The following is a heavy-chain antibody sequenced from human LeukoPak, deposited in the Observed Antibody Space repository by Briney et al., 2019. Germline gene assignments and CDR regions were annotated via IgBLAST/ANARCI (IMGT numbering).Heavy chain of an antibody. CDR2: IYYSGST. D-gene: IGHD3-3*01. Sequence: SETLSLTCTVSGGSISSSSYYWGWIRQPPGKGLEWIGSIYYSGSTNYNPSLKSRVTISVDTSKNQFSLKLSSVTAADTAVYYCARAPPGVVPLGVDVWGQGTTVTVSS. CDR3: ARAPPGVVPLGVDV. V-gene: IGHV4-39*07. J-gene: IGHJ6*02. CDR1: GGSISSSSYY.